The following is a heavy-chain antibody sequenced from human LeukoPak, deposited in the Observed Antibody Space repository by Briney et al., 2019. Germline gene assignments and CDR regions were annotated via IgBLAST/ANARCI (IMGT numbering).Heavy chain of an antibody. CDR3: ARGPYDFWSGYYFYYYYGMDV. V-gene: IGHV1-18*01. Sequence: ASVKVSCKASGYTFTSYGISWVRQAPGQGLEWMGWISAYNGNTNYAQKLQGRVTMTRNTSISTAYMELSSLRSEDTAVYYCARGPYDFWSGYYFYYYYGMDVWGQGTTVTVSS. CDR2: ISAYNGNT. D-gene: IGHD3-3*01. J-gene: IGHJ6*02. CDR1: GYTFTSYG.